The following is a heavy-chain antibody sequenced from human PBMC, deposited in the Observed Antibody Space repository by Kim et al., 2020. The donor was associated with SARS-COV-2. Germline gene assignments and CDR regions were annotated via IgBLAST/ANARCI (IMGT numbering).Heavy chain of an antibody. V-gene: IGHV2-5*02. Sequence: SGPTLVNPTQTLTLTCTCSGFLLTSSGVGVGWIRQPPGKALEWLALIYWDDDNRYSPSLKNRLTITKDTSKNQVLLTVTNMDPMDTATYYCAHRSSLKGVFDMWGQGTMVTVSS. CDR1: GFLLTSSGVG. D-gene: IGHD2-8*01. CDR3: AHRSSLKGVFDM. J-gene: IGHJ3*02. CDR2: IYWDDDN.